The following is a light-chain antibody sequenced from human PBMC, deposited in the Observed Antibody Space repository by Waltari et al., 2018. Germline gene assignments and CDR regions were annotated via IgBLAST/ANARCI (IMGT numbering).Light chain of an antibody. J-gene: IGLJ1*01. CDR3: GSRDSSVNLPYV. CDR2: GQN. Sequence: SSGLTQDPAVSVALGQTVRITCQGGSLRTYDASWYQQKPGQAPILVIFGQNNRPSGIPGPFSGSSSRSMAFLTIPGAQAEDEADYYCGSRDSSVNLPYVFGTGTKVTVL. CDR1: SLRTYD. V-gene: IGLV3-19*01.